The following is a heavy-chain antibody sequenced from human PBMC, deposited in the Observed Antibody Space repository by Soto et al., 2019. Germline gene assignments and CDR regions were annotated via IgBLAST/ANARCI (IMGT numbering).Heavy chain of an antibody. CDR3: AGLRPWAVGATKN. D-gene: IGHD1-26*01. CDR2: ISYDGSNK. V-gene: IGHV3-30-3*01. CDR1: GFTFSSYA. J-gene: IGHJ4*02. Sequence: GGSLRLSCAASGFTFSSYAMHWVRQAPGKGLEWVAVISYDGSNKYYADSVKGRFTISIDNSKNTLYLQMHSLRAEDTAVYYGAGLRPWAVGATKNGGQGILVNVSS.